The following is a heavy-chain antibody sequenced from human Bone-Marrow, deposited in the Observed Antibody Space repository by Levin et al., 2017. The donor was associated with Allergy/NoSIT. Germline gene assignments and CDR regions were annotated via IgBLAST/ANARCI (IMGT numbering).Heavy chain of an antibody. J-gene: IGHJ3*02. D-gene: IGHD6-19*01. V-gene: IGHV3-9*01. CDR1: GFTFDDYA. Sequence: SLKISCAASGFTFDDYAMHWVRQAPGKGLEWVSGISWNSGSIGYADSVKGRFTISRDNAKNSLYLQMNSLRAEDTALYYCAKETQAGLIAVAGILGTDAFDIWGQGTMVTVSS. CDR2: ISWNSGSI. CDR3: AKETQAGLIAVAGILGTDAFDI.